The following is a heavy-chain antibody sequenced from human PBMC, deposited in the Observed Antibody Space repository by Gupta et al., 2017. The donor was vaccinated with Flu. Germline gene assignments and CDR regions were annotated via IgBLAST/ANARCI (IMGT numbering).Heavy chain of an antibody. D-gene: IGHD4-23*01. CDR3: ARLLVTDAFGNSFDS. V-gene: IGHV4-39*01. J-gene: IGHJ5*01. Sequence: QLQLQESGPGLVKPSETLSLTCTVSGGSMTTSDYYWCWVPQPPGKGLEWIGGINYSGNTYYDSSLKGRVTMSVDTSKNQFSLKLASVTAADTAVFYCARLLVTDAFGNSFDSWGQGTLVTVSS. CDR2: INYSGNT. CDR1: GGSMTTSDYY.